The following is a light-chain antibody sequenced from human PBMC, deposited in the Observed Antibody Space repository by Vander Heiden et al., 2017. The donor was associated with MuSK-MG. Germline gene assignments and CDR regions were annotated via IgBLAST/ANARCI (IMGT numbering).Light chain of an antibody. V-gene: IGKV3-20*01. CDR3: QQYGSSPST. Sequence: DIVLTQSPGTLSLSPGERASQSVSSSYLAWYQQKPGQAPRLLIYGASSRATGIPDRFSGSGSGTDFTLTISRLDPEDFAVYFCQQYGSSPSTFGQGTKVEIK. CDR2: GAS. J-gene: IGKJ1*01. CDR1: QSVSSSY.